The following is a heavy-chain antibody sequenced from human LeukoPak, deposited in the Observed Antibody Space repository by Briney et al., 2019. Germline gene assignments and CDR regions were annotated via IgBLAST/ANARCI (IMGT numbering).Heavy chain of an antibody. CDR3: ARADYYTSGTYRYYFDY. V-gene: IGHV3-30-3*01. CDR2: LSHDGSTK. CDR1: GFTFSGYT. Sequence: PGRSLRLSCAASGFTFSGYTMHWVRQAPGKGLEWVAVLSHDGSTKYYADSVKGRFTISRNNSNNTLYLQMNSLRPEDTAVYYCARADYYTSGTYRYYFDYWGQGTLVTVSS. J-gene: IGHJ4*02. D-gene: IGHD3-10*01.